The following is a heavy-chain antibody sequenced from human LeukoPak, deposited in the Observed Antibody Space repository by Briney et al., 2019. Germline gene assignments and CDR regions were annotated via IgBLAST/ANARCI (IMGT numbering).Heavy chain of an antibody. D-gene: IGHD3-22*01. J-gene: IGHJ3*02. CDR2: IYYSGST. CDR3: ARRSDSSGYYGAFDI. Sequence: PSETRSLACTVSGGSISSSSYEWGWLRQPPGKGLEWIGSIYYSGSTYYNPSLKSRVTISVDTSKNQFSLTLSSVTAADTAVYYCARRSDSSGYYGAFDIWGQGTMVTVSS. V-gene: IGHV4-39*01. CDR1: GGSISSSSYE.